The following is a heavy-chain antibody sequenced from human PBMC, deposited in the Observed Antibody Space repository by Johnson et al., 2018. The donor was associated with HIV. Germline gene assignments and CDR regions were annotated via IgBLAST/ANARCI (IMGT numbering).Heavy chain of an antibody. CDR2: IYSGGST. J-gene: IGHJ3*02. D-gene: IGHD5-18*01. CDR3: ARAYTYGAFDI. CDR1: GFIVSSNY. Sequence: MLLVESGGGLVQPGGSLRLSCAASGFIVSSNYMNWVRQAPGKGLEWVSVIYSGGSTYHADSVKGRFIISRDNSKSTLYLQMNSLSAEDTAVYYCARAYTYGAFDIWGQGTTVTISS. V-gene: IGHV3-66*01.